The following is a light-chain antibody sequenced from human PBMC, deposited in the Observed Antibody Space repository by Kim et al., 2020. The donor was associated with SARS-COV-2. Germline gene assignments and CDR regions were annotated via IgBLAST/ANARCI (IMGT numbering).Light chain of an antibody. CDR2: SNN. Sequence: PGQRVTIYCSGSSSNIGSNTVNWYQQLPGTAPKLLIYSNNQRPSGVPDRFSGSKSGTSASLAISGLQSEDEADYYCAAWDDSPWVVFGGGTQLTVL. CDR3: AAWDDSPWVV. V-gene: IGLV1-44*01. CDR1: SSNIGSNT. J-gene: IGLJ2*01.